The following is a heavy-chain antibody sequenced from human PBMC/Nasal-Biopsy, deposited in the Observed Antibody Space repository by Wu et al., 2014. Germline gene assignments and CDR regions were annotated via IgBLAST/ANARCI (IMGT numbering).Heavy chain of an antibody. CDR3: FVSVRFEGTEGVLDH. Sequence: LRLSCAASGFTFSDAWMTWVRQAPGKGLEWIGRIKKRTEGGTADYAEPVKGRFTISRDDANNILYLQMSSLKSEDTGIYYCFVSVRFEGTEGVLDHWGQGTLVSVSS. V-gene: IGHV3-15*01. J-gene: IGHJ4*02. CDR2: IKKRTEGGTA. D-gene: IGHD3-10*01. CDR1: GFTFSDAW.